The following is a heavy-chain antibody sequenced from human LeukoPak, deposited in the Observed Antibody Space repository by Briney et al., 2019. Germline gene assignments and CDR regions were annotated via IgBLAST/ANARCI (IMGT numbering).Heavy chain of an antibody. CDR1: GVSISNYY. J-gene: IGHJ4*02. CDR3: VRQFGSASLIDY. D-gene: IGHD3-10*01. V-gene: IGHV4-59*08. Sequence: SETLSLTCTVSGVSISNYYWSWLRQPPGKGLEWVGYVYYSGSSNYSPSLKSRVNISVDTCKNLFSLKLSSVTAADPAVYYCVRQFGSASLIDYWGQGTLVTVSS. CDR2: VYYSGSS.